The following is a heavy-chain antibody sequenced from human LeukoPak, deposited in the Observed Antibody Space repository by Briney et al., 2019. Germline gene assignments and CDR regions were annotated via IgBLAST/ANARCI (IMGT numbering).Heavy chain of an antibody. CDR2: IYYSGST. V-gene: IGHV4-39*07. J-gene: IGHJ5*02. D-gene: IGHD4-11*01. CDR3: ARDGRDDYSNP. Sequence: SETLSLTCTVSGGSISSSSYYWGWIRQPPGKGLEWIGSIYYSGSTYYNPTLKSRVTISVDTSKNQFSLKLSSVTAADTAVYYCARDGRDDYSNPWGQGTLVTVSS. CDR1: GGSISSSSYY.